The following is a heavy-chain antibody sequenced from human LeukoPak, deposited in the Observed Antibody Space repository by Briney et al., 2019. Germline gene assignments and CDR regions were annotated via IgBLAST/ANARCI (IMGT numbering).Heavy chain of an antibody. Sequence: PGGSLRLSCAASRFTFSGYAMSWVRQAPGKGLEWVSAISGSGDTTYYADSVKGRFTISRDNSKNTLYLQMNSLRAEDTAVYYCAKIKRSRIAVAGLYFDYWGQGTLVTVSS. J-gene: IGHJ4*02. V-gene: IGHV3-23*01. CDR2: ISGSGDTT. CDR1: RFTFSGYA. D-gene: IGHD6-19*01. CDR3: AKIKRSRIAVAGLYFDY.